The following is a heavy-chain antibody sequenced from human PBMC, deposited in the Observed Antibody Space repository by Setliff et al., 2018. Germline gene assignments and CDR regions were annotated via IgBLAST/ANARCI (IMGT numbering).Heavy chain of an antibody. V-gene: IGHV4-39*01. CDR1: GGSVSNSGFF. Sequence: KPSETLSLTCTVSGGSVSNSGFFWGWLRQAPGKGLEWIGNIYDSGSSNYNASLKSRLIITRDTSKNQISLKLTSVTAADTAVYYCGRGFSRIEGWGNRFDPWGQGILVTVSS. CDR3: GRGFSRIEGWGNRFDP. J-gene: IGHJ5*02. D-gene: IGHD2-15*01. CDR2: IYDSGSS.